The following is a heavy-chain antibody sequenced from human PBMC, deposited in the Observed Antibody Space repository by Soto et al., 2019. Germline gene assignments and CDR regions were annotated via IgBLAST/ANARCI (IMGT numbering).Heavy chain of an antibody. D-gene: IGHD1-26*01. V-gene: IGHV3-48*03. J-gene: IGHJ3*01. CDR1: GFTFSTYE. Sequence: AGGSLRLSCVASGFTFSTYEMNWVRQAPGKKLEWVSCISYSGTTIYYADSVKGRFTISRDNAKNSLYLQMNSLRAEDTAVYYCARDRSGSYHDAFDFWGQGTMVTVSS. CDR2: ISYSGTTI. CDR3: ARDRSGSYHDAFDF.